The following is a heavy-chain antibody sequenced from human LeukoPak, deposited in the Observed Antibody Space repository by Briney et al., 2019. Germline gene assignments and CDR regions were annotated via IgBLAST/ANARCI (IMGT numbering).Heavy chain of an antibody. CDR1: GGSISSSSYY. J-gene: IGHJ4*02. D-gene: IGHD3-10*01. Sequence: TSETLSLTCTVSGGSISSSSYYWGWIRQPPGKGLEWIGSIYYSGSTYYNPSLKSRVTISVDTSKNQFSLKLSSVTAADTAVYYCARGYAHYHHYYAHYYFDYWGQGTLVTVSS. CDR2: IYYSGST. V-gene: IGHV4-39*07. CDR3: ARGYAHYHHYYAHYYFDY.